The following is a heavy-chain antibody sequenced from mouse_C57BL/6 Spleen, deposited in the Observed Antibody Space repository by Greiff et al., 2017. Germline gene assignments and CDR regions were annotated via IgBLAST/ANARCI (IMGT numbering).Heavy chain of an antibody. D-gene: IGHD1-1*01. Sequence: VQLQESGAELARPGASVKLSCKASGYTFTSYGISWVKQRTGQGLEWIGAIYPRSGNTSYNEKFKGKATLTAAKSSSTAYMELRSLTSEDSAVYYCARHYYSSSHYYAMDYWGQGTSVTVSS. CDR3: ARHYYSSSHYYAMDY. J-gene: IGHJ4*01. V-gene: IGHV1-81*01. CDR2: IYPRSGNT. CDR1: GYTFTSYG.